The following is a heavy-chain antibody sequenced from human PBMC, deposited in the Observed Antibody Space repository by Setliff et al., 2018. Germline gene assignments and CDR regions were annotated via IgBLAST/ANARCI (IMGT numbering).Heavy chain of an antibody. CDR3: ARTGTYRYFDY. J-gene: IGHJ4*02. CDR2: IYHGGTT. V-gene: IGHV4-39*01. Sequence: SETLSLTCTVSGGSINSGTYYWGWIRQPPGKGLEWIGRIYHGGTTYYNASLKSRVIISVDTSKNQFSLNLSSVTAADTAVYYCARTGTYRYFDYWGQGTPVTV. D-gene: IGHD1-26*01. CDR1: GGSINSGTYY.